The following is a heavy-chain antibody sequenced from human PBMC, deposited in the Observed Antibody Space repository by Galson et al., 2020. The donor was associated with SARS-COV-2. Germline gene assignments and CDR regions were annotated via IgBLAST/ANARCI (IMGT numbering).Heavy chain of an antibody. J-gene: IGHJ3*02. Sequence: TGGSLRLSCTASGFTYSTFTWYAVTWVRQAPGRGLEWVAVISGSGESSWYADSVKGRFTISRENSKNTLYLQMNSLRAEDTAVYYCAKNVYDGWRGAFDMWGRGTRVTVSS. V-gene: IGHV3-23*01. CDR1: GFTYSTFTWYA. CDR3: AKNVYDGWRGAFDM. CDR2: ISGSGESS. D-gene: IGHD3-10*01.